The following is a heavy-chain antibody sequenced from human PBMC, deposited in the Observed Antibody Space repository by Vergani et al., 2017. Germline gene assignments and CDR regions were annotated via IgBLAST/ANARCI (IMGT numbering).Heavy chain of an antibody. J-gene: IGHJ4*02. CDR1: GYTFSNYY. V-gene: IGHV1-46*03. Sequence: QVQVVQSGAAVKKSGASVKVSCKTSGYTFSNYYMHWVRQAPGQGLEWMGIINPSDGHTNYAQKFQGRVTMTRDTSTSTVYMELSSLRSEDTAIYYCSRGDYGILTGYRYWGQGTLVTVSA. CDR2: INPSDGHT. CDR3: SRGDYGILTGYRY. D-gene: IGHD3-9*01.